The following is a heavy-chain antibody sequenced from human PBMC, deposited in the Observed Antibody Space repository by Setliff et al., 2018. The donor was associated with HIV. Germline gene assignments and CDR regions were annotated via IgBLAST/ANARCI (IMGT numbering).Heavy chain of an antibody. J-gene: IGHJ5*02. D-gene: IGHD1-26*01. CDR1: GVSIVSGGFY. CDR3: AKEGNSVDNWLDP. Sequence: TLSLTCSVSGVSIVSGGFYDSWIRQHPGKGLGWLGTVYHTGKTYYNPSLHSRIIMSLDMSQNQFSLKLSSVTAADTAVYYCAKEGNSVDNWLDPWGPGTLGTVS. V-gene: IGHV4-31*03. CDR2: VYHTGKT.